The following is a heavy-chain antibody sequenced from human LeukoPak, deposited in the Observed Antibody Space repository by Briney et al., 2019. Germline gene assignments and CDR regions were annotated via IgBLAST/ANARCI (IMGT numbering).Heavy chain of an antibody. V-gene: IGHV3-30*04. CDR3: ARTERWFGELFGAFDI. J-gene: IGHJ3*02. D-gene: IGHD3-10*01. Sequence: GGSLRLSCAASGFTFSSYAMHWVRQAPGKGLEWVAVISYDGSNKYYADSVKGRFTISRDNSKNTLYLQMNSLRAEDTAVYYCARTERWFGELFGAFDIWGQGTMVTVSS. CDR2: ISYDGSNK. CDR1: GFTFSSYA.